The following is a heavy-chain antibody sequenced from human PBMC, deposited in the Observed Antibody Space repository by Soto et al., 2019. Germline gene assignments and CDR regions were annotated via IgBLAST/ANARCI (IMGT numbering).Heavy chain of an antibody. CDR1: GDSISSYY. D-gene: IGHD2-2*01. V-gene: IGHV4-59*01. CDR2: IFYSGST. CDR3: ARDRTQLDP. Sequence: SETLSLTCTVSGDSISSYYWSWIRQPPGKGLEWIGYIFYSGSTNYNPSLESRVTISVDTSKNQFSLKLSSLTAADTAVYYCARDRTQLDPWGQGTLVTVSS. J-gene: IGHJ5*02.